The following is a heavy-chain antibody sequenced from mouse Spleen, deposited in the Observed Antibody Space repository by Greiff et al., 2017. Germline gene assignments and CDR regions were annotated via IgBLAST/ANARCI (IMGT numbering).Heavy chain of an antibody. D-gene: IGHD1-1*02. CDR2: ISSGSSTI. J-gene: IGHJ2*01. Sequence: EVQRVESGGGLVKPGGSLKLSCAASGFTFSDYGMHWVRQAPEKGLEWVAYISSGSSTIYYADTVKGRFTISRDNAKNTLFLQMTSLRSEDTAMYYCARSRGSYYYYFDYWGQGTTLTVSS. V-gene: IGHV5-17*01. CDR3: ARSRGSYYYYFDY. CDR1: GFTFSDYG.